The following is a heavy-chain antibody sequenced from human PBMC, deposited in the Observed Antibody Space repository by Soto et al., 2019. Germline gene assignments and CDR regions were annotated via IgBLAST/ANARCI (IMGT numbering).Heavy chain of an antibody. V-gene: IGHV3-7*01. CDR1: GFTFSSYW. CDR2: IKQDGSEK. Sequence: GGSLRLSCAASGFTFSSYWMSWVRQAPGKGLEWVANIKQDGSEKYYVDSVKGRFTISRDNAKNSLYLQMNSLRAEDTAVYYCARDAHYYYYYYYMDVWGKGTTVTVS. J-gene: IGHJ6*03. CDR3: ARDAHYYYYYYYMDV.